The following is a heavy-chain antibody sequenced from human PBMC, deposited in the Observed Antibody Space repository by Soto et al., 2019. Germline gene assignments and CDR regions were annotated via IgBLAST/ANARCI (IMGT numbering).Heavy chain of an antibody. V-gene: IGHV3-72*01. CDR3: SRWESGSCED. Sequence: EVQLVESGGGLVQPGGSLRLSCAAFGFTFSDHYIDWVRQAPGKGLEWVGRTKNKRNGYTTEYAASVKGRFTISRDDSKKSVYLQMNSLKIEDTAVYYCSRWESGSCEDWGQGTLVTVSS. J-gene: IGHJ4*02. CDR1: GFTFSDHY. CDR2: TKNKRNGYTT. D-gene: IGHD1-26*01.